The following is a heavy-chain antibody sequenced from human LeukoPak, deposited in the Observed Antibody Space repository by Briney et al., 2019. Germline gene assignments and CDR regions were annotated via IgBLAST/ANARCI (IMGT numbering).Heavy chain of an antibody. CDR2: IKEDGSEK. CDR1: GFTFSRYW. D-gene: IGHD2-21*01. V-gene: IGHV3-7*03. CDR3: AKAPVTSCRGAYCYPFDS. J-gene: IGHJ4*02. Sequence: GGSLRLSCAASGFTFSRYWMTWVRQTPGKGLEWVANIKEDGSEKYYVDSVKGRFTISRDNAKNSLYLQMNSLRAEDAAVYFCAKAPVTSCRGAYCYPFDSWGQGTLVTVSS.